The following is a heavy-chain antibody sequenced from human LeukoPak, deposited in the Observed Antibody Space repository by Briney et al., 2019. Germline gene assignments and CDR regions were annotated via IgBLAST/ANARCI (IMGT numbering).Heavy chain of an antibody. CDR3: VRSGSDFDY. CDR2: ISVSGNT. Sequence: GGSLRLSCAASGFTLSSYAMSWVRQAPGKGLEWVSAISVSGNTYHADSVKGRFTISRDNAKNSLYLQINSLRAEDTAVYYCVRSGSDFDYWGQGTLVTVSS. CDR1: GFTLSSYA. J-gene: IGHJ4*02. V-gene: IGHV3-23*01.